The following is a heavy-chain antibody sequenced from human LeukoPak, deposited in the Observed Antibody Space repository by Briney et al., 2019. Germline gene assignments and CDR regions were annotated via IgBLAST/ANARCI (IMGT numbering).Heavy chain of an antibody. CDR2: SRNKANSYTT. Sequence: GGALRLSCAASGFTFSDHYMDWVRQAPGKGLEWVGRSRNKANSYTTEYAASVKGRFTISRDDSKNSLYLQMNSLKTEDTAVYYCARDLGSWGQGTLVTVSS. D-gene: IGHD3-16*01. J-gene: IGHJ5*02. V-gene: IGHV3-72*01. CDR3: ARDLGS. CDR1: GFTFSDHY.